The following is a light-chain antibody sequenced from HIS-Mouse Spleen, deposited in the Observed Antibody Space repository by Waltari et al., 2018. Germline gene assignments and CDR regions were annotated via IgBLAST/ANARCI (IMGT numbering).Light chain of an antibody. V-gene: IGLV2-14*03. J-gene: IGLJ2*01. CDR2: DVR. Sequence: QSALTQPASVSGSPGQSITISCTGTSSDVGGYNYVSWYQQHPGKAPKRMINDVRNRPSGLSNRFSGSKTGNTASLTIAGLQAEDEADYYCSSYTSSSFNVVFGGGTKLTVL. CDR1: SSDVGGYNY. CDR3: SSYTSSSFNVV.